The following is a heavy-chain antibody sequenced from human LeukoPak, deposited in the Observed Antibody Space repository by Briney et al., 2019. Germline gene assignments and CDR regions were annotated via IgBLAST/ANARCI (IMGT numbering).Heavy chain of an antibody. CDR2: ISYGGAT. CDR3: VASSGSYDSSGYYPSWFAP. D-gene: IGHD3-22*01. V-gene: IGHV4-38-2*01. Sequence: SETLSLTCAVSDYSIRIGYYWGCIRHPPGKGQECIGSISYGGATYYNPSLKNRVPISLGTSNNQFSLKLASVTAADTAVYYCVASSGSYDSSGYYPSWFAPWGQGTLATVSS. CDR1: DYSIRIGYY. J-gene: IGHJ5*02.